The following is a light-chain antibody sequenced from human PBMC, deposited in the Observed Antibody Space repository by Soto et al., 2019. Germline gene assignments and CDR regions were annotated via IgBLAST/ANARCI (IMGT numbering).Light chain of an antibody. V-gene: IGLV2-18*01. Sequence: QSVLTQPPSVSGSPGQSVTISCTGTTSDIDNYDSVSWYQQAPGTAPKIIIYDVNNRPSGAPDRFSGSTSGNTASLTISRLQAEDETDYFCSLYTSNGSLIFGPGTKLTVL. CDR1: TSDIDNYDS. CDR3: SLYTSNGSLI. J-gene: IGLJ1*01. CDR2: DVN.